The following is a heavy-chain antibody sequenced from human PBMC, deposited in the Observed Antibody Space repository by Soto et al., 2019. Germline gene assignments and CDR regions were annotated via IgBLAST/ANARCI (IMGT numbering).Heavy chain of an antibody. Sequence: QVQLMQSGAEVKKPGASVKVSCKASGDTFSDYYIHWVRQAPGQGLEWMGTVNPSGGHTTYSQDFQGRVTMTRDPSTSTLHMELTSLASEDTAVYYCARGRHVVVVTAALDYWGQGTLVTVSS. CDR2: VNPSGGHT. CDR3: ARGRHVVVVTAALDY. V-gene: IGHV1-46*01. J-gene: IGHJ4*02. D-gene: IGHD2-21*02. CDR1: GDTFSDYY.